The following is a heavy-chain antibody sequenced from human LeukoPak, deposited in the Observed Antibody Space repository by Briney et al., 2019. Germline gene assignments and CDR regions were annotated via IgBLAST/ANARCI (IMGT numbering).Heavy chain of an antibody. CDR1: GFTFSSYG. V-gene: IGHV3-30*02. CDR2: IRYDGSNK. Sequence: GGSLRLSCAASGFTFSSYGMHWVRQAPGKGLEWVAFIRYDGSNKYYPDSVEGRFTISRDNSKNTLYLQMNSLRAEDTAVYYCARARASLNDYWGQGTLVTVSS. CDR3: ARARASLNDY. D-gene: IGHD1-26*01. J-gene: IGHJ4*02.